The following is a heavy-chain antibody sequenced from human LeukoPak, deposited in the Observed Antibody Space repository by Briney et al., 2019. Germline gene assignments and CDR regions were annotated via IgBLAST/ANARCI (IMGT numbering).Heavy chain of an antibody. D-gene: IGHD5-18*01. J-gene: IGHJ4*02. CDR1: GLTVSSNF. V-gene: IGHV3-66*01. CDR3: ARDEVGAGNTYVKFDY. CDR2: IYSGGST. Sequence: GGSLRLSCAASGLTVSSNFMSWVRQAPGKGLEWVSVIYSGGSTFYADSVQGRFTISRDNSKNTLYLQMNSLRVEDTAVYYCARDEVGAGNTYVKFDYWGQGTQVTVSS.